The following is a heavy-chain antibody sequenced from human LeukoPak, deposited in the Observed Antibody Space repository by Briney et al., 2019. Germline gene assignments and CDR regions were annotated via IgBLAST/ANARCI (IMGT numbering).Heavy chain of an antibody. Sequence: GGSLRLSCAASGFTFSSYAMSCVRQAPGKGLEWVSAISGSGGSTYYADSVKGRFTISRDNSKNTLYLQMNSLRAEDTAVYYCAKERVYICSTSCFDYWGQGTLVAVSS. CDR1: GFTFSSYA. V-gene: IGHV3-23*01. J-gene: IGHJ4*02. CDR2: ISGSGGST. D-gene: IGHD2-2*01. CDR3: AKERVYICSTSCFDY.